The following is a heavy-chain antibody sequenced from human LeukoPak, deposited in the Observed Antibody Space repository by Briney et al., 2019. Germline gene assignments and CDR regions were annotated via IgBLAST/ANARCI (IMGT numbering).Heavy chain of an antibody. CDR2: ISSSSSYI. CDR1: GFTFDSHS. J-gene: IGHJ3*02. D-gene: IGHD3-22*01. CDR3: ARNTIVVVSDAFDI. Sequence: GGSLRLSCAVSGFTFDSHSMSWVRQAPGKGLEWVSSISSSSSYIYYADSVKGRFTISRDNAKNSLYLQMNSLRAEDTAVYYCARNTIVVVSDAFDIWGQGTMVTVSS. V-gene: IGHV3-21*01.